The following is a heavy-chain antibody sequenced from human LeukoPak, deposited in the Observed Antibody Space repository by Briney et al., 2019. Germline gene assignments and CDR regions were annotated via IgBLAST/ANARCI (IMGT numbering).Heavy chain of an antibody. Sequence: ASVTVSCKASGFTFTNYGITWVRQAPGQGLEWMGWINPNSGGTNYAQKFQGRVTMTRDTSISTAYMELSRLRSDDTAVYYCARGWYGMDVWGQGTTVTVSS. CDR2: INPNSGGT. CDR1: GFTFTNYG. V-gene: IGHV1-2*02. CDR3: ARGWYGMDV. D-gene: IGHD2-15*01. J-gene: IGHJ6*02.